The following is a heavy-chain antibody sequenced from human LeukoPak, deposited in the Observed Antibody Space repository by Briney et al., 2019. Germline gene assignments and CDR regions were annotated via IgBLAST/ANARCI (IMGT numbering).Heavy chain of an antibody. J-gene: IGHJ4*02. Sequence: PGGSLRLSCAASGFTFSSYGMHWVRQAPGKGLEGVAFIRYDGSNKYYADSVKGGFTISRDNSKNTLYLQMNSLRAEDTAVYYCAKDLLPGSGWPNYFDYWGQGTLVTVSS. CDR2: IRYDGSNK. CDR1: GFTFSSYG. V-gene: IGHV3-30*02. D-gene: IGHD6-19*01. CDR3: AKDLLPGSGWPNYFDY.